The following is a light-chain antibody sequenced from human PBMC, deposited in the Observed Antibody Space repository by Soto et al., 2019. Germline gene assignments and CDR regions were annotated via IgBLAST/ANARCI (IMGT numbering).Light chain of an antibody. Sequence: EIVLTQSPATLSLSTGERATXSCRASQYVSSYLAWYQQKPGQAPRLLIYDASNGATGIPATFTGSGTGTEFTLTISSLQSKDFAVNYCQHYNDGPPITFGQGTRVDI. V-gene: IGKV3D-15*01. CDR3: QHYNDGPPIT. CDR1: QYVSSY. CDR2: DAS. J-gene: IGKJ5*01.